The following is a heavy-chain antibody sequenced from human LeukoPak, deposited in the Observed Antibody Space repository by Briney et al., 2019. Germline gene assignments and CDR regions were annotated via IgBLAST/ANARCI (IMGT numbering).Heavy chain of an antibody. Sequence: PGGSLRLSCAASGFVFSNYWMTWVRQVPGKGLEWVAVIWYDGSNKYYADSVKGRFTISRDNSKNTLYLQMNSLRAEDTAVYYCARDLYSYKNYYDSSGYSYWGQGTLVTVSS. CDR1: GFVFSNYW. V-gene: IGHV3-33*08. D-gene: IGHD3-22*01. CDR2: IWYDGSNK. CDR3: ARDLYSYKNYYDSSGYSY. J-gene: IGHJ4*02.